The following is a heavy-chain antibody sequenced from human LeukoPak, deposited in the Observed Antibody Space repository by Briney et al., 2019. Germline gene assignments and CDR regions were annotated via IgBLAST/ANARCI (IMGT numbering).Heavy chain of an antibody. Sequence: PGGSLRLSCAASGFTFSSYSMNWVRQPPGKGLEWIGSIYYSGSTYYNPSLKSRVTISVDTSKNQFSLKLSSVTAADTAVYYCARENRDDFWSGNNWFDPWGQGTLVTVSS. CDR3: ARENRDDFWSGNNWFDP. CDR1: GFTFSSYS. D-gene: IGHD3-3*01. V-gene: IGHV4-39*07. CDR2: IYYSGST. J-gene: IGHJ5*02.